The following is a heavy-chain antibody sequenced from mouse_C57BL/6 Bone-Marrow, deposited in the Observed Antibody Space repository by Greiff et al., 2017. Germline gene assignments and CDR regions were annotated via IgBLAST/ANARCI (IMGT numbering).Heavy chain of an antibody. CDR3: ARRHCDCGEGYAMDY. CDR1: GFTFTDYY. D-gene: IGHD2-4*01. CDR2: IRNKANGYTT. V-gene: IGHV7-3*01. J-gene: IGHJ4*01. Sequence: DVKLVESGGGLVQPGGSLSLSCAASGFTFTDYYMSWVRQPPGKALEWLGFIRNKANGYTTEYSASVKGRFTISRDNSQSILYLQMNALRAEDSATDDCARRHCDCGEGYAMDYWGQGTSVTVSS.